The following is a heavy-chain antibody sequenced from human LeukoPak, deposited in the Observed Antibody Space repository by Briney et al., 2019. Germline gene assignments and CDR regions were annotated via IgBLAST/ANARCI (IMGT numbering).Heavy chain of an antibody. CDR2: ISWDGGST. Sequence: PGGSLRLSCAASGFTFDDYAMHWVRQAPGKGLEWVSLISWDGGSTYYADSVKGRFTISRGNSKNSLYLHMNSLRPEDTALYYCATSGLIDHYFYYMDVWGKGTTVTVSS. D-gene: IGHD2-15*01. J-gene: IGHJ6*03. CDR1: GFTFDDYA. CDR3: ATSGLIDHYFYYMDV. V-gene: IGHV3-43D*03.